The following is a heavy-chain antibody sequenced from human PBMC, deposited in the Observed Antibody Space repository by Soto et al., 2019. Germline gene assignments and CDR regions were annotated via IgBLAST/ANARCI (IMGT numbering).Heavy chain of an antibody. Sequence: QVTLKESGPVLVKPTETLTLTCTVSGFSLSNARMGVSWIRQPPGKALEWLAHIFSNDEKSYSTSLKSRLTIYKDTSKSQVVLTMTNMDPVDTATYCCARERVRQWFPFDYWGQGTLVTVSS. V-gene: IGHV2-26*01. CDR1: GFSLSNARMG. D-gene: IGHD3-22*01. J-gene: IGHJ4*02. CDR2: IFSNDEK. CDR3: ARERVRQWFPFDY.